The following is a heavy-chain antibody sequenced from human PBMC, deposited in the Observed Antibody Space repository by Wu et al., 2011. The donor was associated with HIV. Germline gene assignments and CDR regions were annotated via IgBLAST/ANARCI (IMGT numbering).Heavy chain of an antibody. CDR2: INPNSGGT. J-gene: IGHJ4*02. CDR3: ARDPSAGANS. Sequence: QVQLVQSGAEVKKPGASVKVSCKASGYTFTGYYMHWVRQAPGQGLEWMGWINPNSGGTNYAQRFQGRVTMTRDASIRTDYMELSRLRSDDTAVYYCARDPSAGANSWGQGTLVTVSS. CDR1: GYTFTGYY. V-gene: IGHV1-2*02.